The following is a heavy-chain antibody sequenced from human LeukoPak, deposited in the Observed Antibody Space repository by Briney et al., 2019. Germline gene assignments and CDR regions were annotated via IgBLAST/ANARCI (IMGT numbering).Heavy chain of an antibody. CDR3: ARGGGPSNWFDP. J-gene: IGHJ5*02. CDR1: GGSIGSYY. D-gene: IGHD4-23*01. Sequence: SETLSLTCTVSGGSIGSYYWSWIRQPPGKGLEWIGYIYYSGSTNYNPSLKSRVTISVDTSKNQFSLKLSSVTAADTAVYYCARGGGPSNWFDPWGQGTLVTVSS. CDR2: IYYSGST. V-gene: IGHV4-59*08.